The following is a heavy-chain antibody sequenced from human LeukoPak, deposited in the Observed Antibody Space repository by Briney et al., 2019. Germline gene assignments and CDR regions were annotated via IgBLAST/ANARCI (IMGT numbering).Heavy chain of an antibody. CDR1: GFTFSGSA. CDR2: IRSKANSYAT. Sequence: GGSLRLSCTTSGFTFSGSAMHWVRQASGKGLEWVGRIRSKANSYATAYAASVKGRFTISRDDSKNTAYLQMNSLKTEDTAVYYCTRPGYYGAFDPWGQGTLVTVSS. D-gene: IGHD3-10*01. J-gene: IGHJ5*02. V-gene: IGHV3-73*01. CDR3: TRPGYYGAFDP.